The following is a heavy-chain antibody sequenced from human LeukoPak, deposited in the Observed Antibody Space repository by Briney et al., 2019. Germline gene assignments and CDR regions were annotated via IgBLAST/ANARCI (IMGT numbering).Heavy chain of an antibody. Sequence: ASVKVSCKASGYTFTSDDINWVRQATGQGLEWMGWMNPNSGNTGYAQKFQGRVTMTRNTSISTAYMELSSLRSEDTAVYYCARGGYSGYYYYYYYGMDVWGQGTTVTVSS. CDR2: MNPNSGNT. CDR1: GYTFTSDD. CDR3: ARGGYSGYYYYYYYGMDV. V-gene: IGHV1-8*01. J-gene: IGHJ6*02. D-gene: IGHD5-12*01.